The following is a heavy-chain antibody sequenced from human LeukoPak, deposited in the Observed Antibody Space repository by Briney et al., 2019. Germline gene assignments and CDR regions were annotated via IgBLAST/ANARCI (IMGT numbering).Heavy chain of an antibody. D-gene: IGHD4-17*01. CDR2: IRSKTYGGTT. CDR3: TTAPTHYYGDYRGDAFDI. Sequence: PGGSLRLSCTASGFTFGDHAMSWVRQAPGKGLEWVGFIRSKTYGGTTEYAAPVKGRFTISRDDSKNTLYLQMNSLKTEDTAVYYCTTAPTHYYGDYRGDAFDIWGQGTMVTVSS. J-gene: IGHJ3*02. CDR1: GFTFGDHA. V-gene: IGHV3-49*04.